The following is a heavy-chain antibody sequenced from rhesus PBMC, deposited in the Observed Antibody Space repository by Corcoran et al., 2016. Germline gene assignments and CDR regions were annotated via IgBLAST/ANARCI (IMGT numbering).Heavy chain of an antibody. D-gene: IGHD3-34*01. Sequence: QLQLQESGPGLVKPSETLSVTCAVSGGSISSSYWSWIRQAPGKGLEWIGYIYGSGSSTNYNPSLKSRVTLSVDTSTNQLSLKLSSVTTADTAVYYCARFSDWGDYYPLFDYWGQGVLVTVSS. CDR1: GGSISSSY. CDR2: IYGSGSST. V-gene: IGHV4-169*01. J-gene: IGHJ4*01. CDR3: ARFSDWGDYYPLFDY.